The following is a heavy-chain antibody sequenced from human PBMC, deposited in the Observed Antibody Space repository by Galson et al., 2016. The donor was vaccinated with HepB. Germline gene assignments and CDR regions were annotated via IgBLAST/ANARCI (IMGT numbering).Heavy chain of an antibody. CDR1: GFSLTTRGMR. Sequence: PALVKPTQTLTLTRTFSGFSLTTRGMRVSWIRQSPRKALEWLALIDWDDDKYYSSSLKTRLTISQDTSKNQVVLTMTNMDPVDTATYYCARDRRQLVGNYYYYGLDVWGQGTTVTVSS. CDR2: IDWDDDK. D-gene: IGHD6-6*01. V-gene: IGHV2-70*01. J-gene: IGHJ6*02. CDR3: ARDRRQLVGNYYYYGLDV.